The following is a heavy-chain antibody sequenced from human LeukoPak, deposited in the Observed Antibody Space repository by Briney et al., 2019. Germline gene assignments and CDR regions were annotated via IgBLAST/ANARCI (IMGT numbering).Heavy chain of an antibody. CDR3: ARVMGRYCSSTSCYVDY. J-gene: IGHJ4*02. D-gene: IGHD2-2*01. CDR1: GITFSSYA. Sequence: GRSLRLSCAASGITFSSYAMHWVRQAPGKGLEWVAVLPYDGSNKYYADSVKGRFTISRDNSKNTLYLQMNSLRAEDTAVYYCARVMGRYCSSTSCYVDYWGQGTLVTVSS. V-gene: IGHV3-30*04. CDR2: LPYDGSNK.